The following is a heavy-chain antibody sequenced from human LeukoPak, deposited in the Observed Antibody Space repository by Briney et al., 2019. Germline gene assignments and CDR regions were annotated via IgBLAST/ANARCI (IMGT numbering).Heavy chain of an antibody. D-gene: IGHD1-26*01. J-gene: IGHJ4*02. V-gene: IGHV1-46*01. CDR2: INPSGGSI. CDR1: GYTFTRYY. Sequence: ASVKVSCKASGYTFTRYYMHWVRQAPGQGPEWMGIINPSGGSISYAQKFQGRVSMTRDTSTSTVYMELNSLRSDDTAVYYCARAPEGATPWADYWGQGTLVIVSS. CDR3: ARAPEGATPWADY.